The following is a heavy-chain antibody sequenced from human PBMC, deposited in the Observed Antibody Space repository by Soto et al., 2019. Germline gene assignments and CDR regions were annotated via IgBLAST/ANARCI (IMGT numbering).Heavy chain of an antibody. Sequence: SETLSLTCAVYGGSFSGYYWSWIRQPPGKGLEWIGEINHSGSTNYNPSLKSRVTISVDTSKNQFSLKLSSVTAADTAVYYCARGTMVRGVRLPFDYWGQGTLVTVSS. J-gene: IGHJ4*02. CDR1: GGSFSGYY. V-gene: IGHV4-34*01. D-gene: IGHD3-10*01. CDR2: INHSGST. CDR3: ARGTMVRGVRLPFDY.